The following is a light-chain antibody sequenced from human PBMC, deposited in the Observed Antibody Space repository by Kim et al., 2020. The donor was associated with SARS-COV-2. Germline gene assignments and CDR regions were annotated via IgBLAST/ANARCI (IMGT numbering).Light chain of an antibody. CDR2: GAA. J-gene: IGKJ1*01. Sequence: GERAPLAFRASQSSSSTLAWYQQKPGQAPRLLIYGAATRATGIPARFSGGGSGTEFTLTISSLQSEDFAVYYCQQYYNWLWTFGQGTKVDIK. CDR3: QQYYNWLWT. V-gene: IGKV3-15*01. CDR1: QSSSST.